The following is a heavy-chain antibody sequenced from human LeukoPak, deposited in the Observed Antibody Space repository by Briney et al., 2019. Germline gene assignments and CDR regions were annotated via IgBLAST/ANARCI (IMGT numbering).Heavy chain of an antibody. D-gene: IGHD6-19*01. CDR3: ASATGYSSGWYNY. V-gene: IGHV1-2*02. J-gene: IGHJ4*02. CDR2: INPNSGGT. Sequence: ASVKVSCKVSGHTFSGYYIYWVRQAPGQGLEWMGWINPNSGGTNYAQKFQGRVTMTRDTSISTAYMELSRLRSDDTAVYYCASATGYSSGWYNYWGQGTLVTVSS. CDR1: GHTFSGYY.